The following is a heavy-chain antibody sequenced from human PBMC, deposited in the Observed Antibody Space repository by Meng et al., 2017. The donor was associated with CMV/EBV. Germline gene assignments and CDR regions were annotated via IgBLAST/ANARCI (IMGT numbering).Heavy chain of an antibody. CDR1: GLNLSSYA. Sequence: GADAGLNLSSYAMSGVREAPGKGLEWVTAISGRGGSTYYADSVTDRFTISRDNSKNTLYLQMNSMRAEDTAVYYCAKHMIVVVDWGQGTLVTVSS. V-gene: IGHV3-23*01. CDR3: AKHMIVVVD. CDR2: ISGRGGST. D-gene: IGHD3-22*01. J-gene: IGHJ4*02.